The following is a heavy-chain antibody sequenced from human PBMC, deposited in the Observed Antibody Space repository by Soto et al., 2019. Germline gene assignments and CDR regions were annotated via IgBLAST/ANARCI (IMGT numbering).Heavy chain of an antibody. CDR2: IYYTGST. CDR1: DGSISSSSYY. J-gene: IGHJ4*02. D-gene: IGHD1-20*01. V-gene: IGHV4-39*07. Sequence: SETLSLTCTVSDGSISSSSYYWGWIRQLPGKGLEWIGYIYYTGSTYYNPSLKSRVTMSLDTSRNQFSLKLTSVTAADTAVYYCARSGVTHNFFYHFDYWGQGALVTVSS. CDR3: ARSGVTHNFFYHFDY.